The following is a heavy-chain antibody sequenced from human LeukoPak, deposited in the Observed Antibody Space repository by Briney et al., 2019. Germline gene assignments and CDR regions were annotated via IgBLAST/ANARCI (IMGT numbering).Heavy chain of an antibody. Sequence: ASVTVSCKASGYTFTSYGISWVRQAPGQGLEWMGWISAYNGNTNYAQKLQGRVTMTTDTSTSTAYMELRSLRSDDTAVYYCARDNHYDILTGSPGPNNWFDPWGQGTLVTVSS. D-gene: IGHD3-9*01. CDR3: ARDNHYDILTGSPGPNNWFDP. CDR1: GYTFTSYG. V-gene: IGHV1-18*01. CDR2: ISAYNGNT. J-gene: IGHJ5*02.